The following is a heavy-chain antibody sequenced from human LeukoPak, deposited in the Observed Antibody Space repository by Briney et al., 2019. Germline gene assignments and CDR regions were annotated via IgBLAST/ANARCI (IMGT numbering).Heavy chain of an antibody. D-gene: IGHD3-16*02. Sequence: SETLSLTCTVSGGSISSCGYYWSWIRQHPGKGLEWIGYIYYSGSTYYNPSLKSRVTISVDTSKNQFSLKLSSVTAAYTAVYYCARDGFPVRGSYRYTDRTSFDRGGQGTLVTVSS. CDR3: ARDGFPVRGSYRYTDRTSFDR. J-gene: IGHJ5*02. V-gene: IGHV4-31*03. CDR1: GGSISSCGYY. CDR2: IYYSGST.